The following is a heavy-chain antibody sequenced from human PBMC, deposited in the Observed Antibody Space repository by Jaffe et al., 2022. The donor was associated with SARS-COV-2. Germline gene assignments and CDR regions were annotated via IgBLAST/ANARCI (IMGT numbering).Heavy chain of an antibody. V-gene: IGHV3-23*01. CDR2: ISSAGDT. D-gene: IGHD6-19*01. CDR3: AKRKTLPGSTVAGYFDY. J-gene: IGHJ4*02. CDR1: GFTFSSYA. Sequence: EVQLLESGGGLVQPGGSLRLSCAASGFTFSSYAMSWVRQAPGKGLEWVSVISSAGDTYYADSVKGRFTMSRDNSKNTLYLQMSSLRAEDTAVYYCAKRKTLPGSTVAGYFDYWGQGTLVTVSS.